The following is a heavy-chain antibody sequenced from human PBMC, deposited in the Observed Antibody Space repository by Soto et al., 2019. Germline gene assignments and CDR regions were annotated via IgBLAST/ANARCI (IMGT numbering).Heavy chain of an antibody. J-gene: IGHJ6*02. CDR3: AKGAASVDYYYYGMDV. V-gene: IGHV3-23*01. CDR2: ISGSGGST. CDR1: GFTFSSYA. Sequence: GGSLRLSCAASGFTFSSYAMSWVRQAPGKGLEWVSAISGSGGSTYYADSVKGRFTISRDNSKNTLYLQMNSLRAEDTAVYYCAKGAASVDYYYYGMDVWGQGTTVTVSS. D-gene: IGHD6-13*01.